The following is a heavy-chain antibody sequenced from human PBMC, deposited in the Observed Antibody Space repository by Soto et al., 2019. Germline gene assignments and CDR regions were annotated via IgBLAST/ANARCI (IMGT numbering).Heavy chain of an antibody. CDR3: ARDQDHDYPYYYGMDV. Sequence: QVQLVESGGGVVQPGRSLRLSCAASGFTFSSYGMHWVRQAPGKGLEWVAVIWYDGSNKYYADSVKGRFTISRDNSKNTLYLQMNSLRAEDTAVYYCARDQDHDYPYYYGMDVWGQGTTVTVSS. V-gene: IGHV3-33*01. CDR2: IWYDGSNK. D-gene: IGHD4-17*01. J-gene: IGHJ6*02. CDR1: GFTFSSYG.